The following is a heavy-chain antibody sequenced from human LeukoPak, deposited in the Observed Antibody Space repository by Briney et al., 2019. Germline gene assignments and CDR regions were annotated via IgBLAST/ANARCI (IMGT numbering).Heavy chain of an antibody. Sequence: ASVKVSCKASGYTFTSYDINWVRQATGQGLEWMGWMNPNSGNTGYAQKFQGRVTMTRNASISTAYMELSSLRSEDTAVDYCARGRGNTEKGDWFDPWGQGTLVTVSS. CDR1: GYTFTSYD. D-gene: IGHD3-16*01. CDR3: ARGRGNTEKGDWFDP. J-gene: IGHJ5*02. CDR2: MNPNSGNT. V-gene: IGHV1-8*01.